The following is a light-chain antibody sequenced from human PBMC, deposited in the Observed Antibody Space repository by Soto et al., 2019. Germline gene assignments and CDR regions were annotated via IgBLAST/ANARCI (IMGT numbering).Light chain of an antibody. CDR3: QQYGSLPIT. CDR2: GAS. Sequence: EIVLTQSPATLSLSPGERATLSCRASQSVNNNYLGWYQQKPGQAPRLLIYGASSRATGIPDRFSGSGSGTDFTLTISRLEPEDFAVYYCQQYGSLPITFGQGTRLEIK. V-gene: IGKV3-20*01. CDR1: QSVNNNY. J-gene: IGKJ5*01.